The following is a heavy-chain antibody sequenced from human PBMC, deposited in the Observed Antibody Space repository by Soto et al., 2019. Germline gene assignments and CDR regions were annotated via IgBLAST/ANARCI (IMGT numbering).Heavy chain of an antibody. CDR1: GFTFSNSA. CDR3: AKVQTTTANFDY. CDR2: IDNSGRAT. D-gene: IGHD4-17*01. V-gene: IGHV3-23*01. Sequence: EVQLLESGGGLVQPGGSLRLSCAASGFTFSNSAMNWVRQAPGKGLDWVSAIDNSGRATYYADSVKGRFTISRDNSKNTLYLQMSSLRAEDTAIYDCAKVQTTTANFDYWGQGILVTVSS. J-gene: IGHJ4*02.